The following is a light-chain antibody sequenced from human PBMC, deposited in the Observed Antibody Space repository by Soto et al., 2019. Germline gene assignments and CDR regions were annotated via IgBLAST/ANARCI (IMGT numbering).Light chain of an antibody. CDR1: SSDVHIYNR. Sequence: SALTQPPSVSGSPGQSVTISCTGTSSDVHIYNRVSWYQQPPGAAPKLMIYEVSNRPSGVPDRFSGSKSANTASLTISGLQAEDEADYYCCSYAGGVIFGGGTKVTVL. CDR2: EVS. CDR3: CSYAGGVI. V-gene: IGLV2-18*02. J-gene: IGLJ2*01.